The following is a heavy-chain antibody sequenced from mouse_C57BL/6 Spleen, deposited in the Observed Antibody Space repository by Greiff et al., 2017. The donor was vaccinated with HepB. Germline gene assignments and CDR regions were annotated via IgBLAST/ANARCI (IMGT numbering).Heavy chain of an antibody. CDR1: GYTFTSYG. V-gene: IGHV1-81*01. CDR3: ARYDGYYGYYFDY. Sequence: VQLVESGAELARPGASVKLSCKASGYTFTSYGISWVKQRTGQGLEWIGEIYPRSGNTYYNEKFKGKATLTADKSSSTAYMELRSLTSEDSAVYFCARYDGYYGYYFDYWGQGTTLTVSS. CDR2: IYPRSGNT. J-gene: IGHJ2*01. D-gene: IGHD2-3*01.